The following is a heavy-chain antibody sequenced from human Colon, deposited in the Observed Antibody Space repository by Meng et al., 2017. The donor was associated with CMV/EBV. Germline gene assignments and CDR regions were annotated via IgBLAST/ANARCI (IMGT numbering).Heavy chain of an antibody. CDR1: GYTFTSYG. J-gene: IGHJ6*02. D-gene: IGHD3-22*01. V-gene: IGHV1-18*01. CDR3: ARVRTYYYDSSPGADYGMDV. CDR2: ISAYNANT. Sequence: ASVKVSCKASGYTFTSYGISWVRQAPGQGLEWMGWISAYNANTNYAQRLQGRVTMTTDTSTSTAYMELSSLRSEDTAVYYCARVRTYYYDSSPGADYGMDVWGQGTTVTVSS.